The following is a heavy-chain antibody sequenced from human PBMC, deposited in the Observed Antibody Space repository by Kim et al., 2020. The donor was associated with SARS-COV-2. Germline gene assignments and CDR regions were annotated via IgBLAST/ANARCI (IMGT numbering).Heavy chain of an antibody. V-gene: IGHV4-61*01. CDR1: GGSVSSGSYY. CDR2: IYYSGST. Sequence: SETLSLTCTVSGGSVSSGSYYWSWIRQPPGKGLEWIGYIYYSGSTNYNPSLKRRVTISVDTSKNQFSLKLSSVTAADTAVYYCASAHGYSSGWGVFDYWGQGTLVTVSS. J-gene: IGHJ4*02. D-gene: IGHD6-19*01. CDR3: ASAHGYSSGWGVFDY.